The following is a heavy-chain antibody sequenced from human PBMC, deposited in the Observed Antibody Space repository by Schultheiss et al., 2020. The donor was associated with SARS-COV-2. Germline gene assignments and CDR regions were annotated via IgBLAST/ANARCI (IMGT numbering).Heavy chain of an antibody. CDR1: GGSFSGHY. D-gene: IGHD6-13*01. J-gene: IGHJ5*02. CDR3: ASAIAAAGAYNWFDP. Sequence: SETLSLTCAVYGGSFSGHYWSWIRQPPGKGLEWIGEINHSGSTNYNPSLKSRVTISVDTSKNQFSLKLRSVTAADTAVYYCASAIAAAGAYNWFDPWGQGTLVTVSS. CDR2: INHSGST. V-gene: IGHV4-34*01.